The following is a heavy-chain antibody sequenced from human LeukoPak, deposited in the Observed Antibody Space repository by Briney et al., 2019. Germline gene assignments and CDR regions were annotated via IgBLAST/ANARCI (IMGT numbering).Heavy chain of an antibody. D-gene: IGHD5-18*01. CDR1: GGSFSAYY. V-gene: IGHV4-34*01. Sequence: SETLSLTCAVYGGSFSAYYWSWIRQPPGKGLEWVGEINDSGSTNYNPSLKSRVTISVDTSKNQFSLKLSSVTAADTAVHYCARVDTAMVDYGMDVWGQGTTVTVSS. J-gene: IGHJ6*02. CDR2: INDSGST. CDR3: ARVDTAMVDYGMDV.